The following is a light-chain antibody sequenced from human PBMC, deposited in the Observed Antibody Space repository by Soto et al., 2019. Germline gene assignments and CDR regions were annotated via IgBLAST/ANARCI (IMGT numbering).Light chain of an antibody. CDR3: SSYIIKCRYV. Sequence: QSLLTQPSSVSGSPGQTITISCTGTSSDVGGYNYVSWYQQNPGKAPKLMIYEVSNRTSGVSNRFSVSTSGNMASLTISGFQAEDEADYYFSSYIIKCRYVVGTGTKVTVL. J-gene: IGLJ1*01. CDR2: EVS. CDR1: SSDVGGYNY. V-gene: IGLV2-14*01.